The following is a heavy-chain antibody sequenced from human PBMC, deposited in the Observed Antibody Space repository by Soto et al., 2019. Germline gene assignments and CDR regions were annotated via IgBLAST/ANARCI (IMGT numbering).Heavy chain of an antibody. CDR1: GFTFSSYA. CDR3: AKDYIGYYYGSGSFEP. J-gene: IGHJ5*02. V-gene: IGHV3-23*01. CDR2: ISGSGGST. Sequence: PGGSLRLSCAASGFTFSSYAMSWVRQAPGKGLEWVSAISGSGGSTYYADSVKGRFTISRDNSKNTLYLQMNSLRAEDTAVYYCAKDYIGYYYGSGSFEPWGQGTLVTVSS. D-gene: IGHD3-10*01.